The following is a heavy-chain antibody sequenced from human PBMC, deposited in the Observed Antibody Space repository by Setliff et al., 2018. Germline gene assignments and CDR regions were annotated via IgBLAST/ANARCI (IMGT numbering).Heavy chain of an antibody. CDR2: IIHSGST. CDR1: GGSFSGYY. J-gene: IGHJ6*03. CDR3: ARGEGGSYLGAYYYYYMDV. D-gene: IGHD1-26*01. V-gene: IGHV4-34*01. Sequence: ETLSLTCAVYGGSFSGYYWSWIRQPPGKRLEWIGEIIHSGSTNYNPSLKSRVTISMDTSKNQFSLKVSSVTAADTAVYYCARGEGGSYLGAYYYYYMDVWGKGTTVTVSS.